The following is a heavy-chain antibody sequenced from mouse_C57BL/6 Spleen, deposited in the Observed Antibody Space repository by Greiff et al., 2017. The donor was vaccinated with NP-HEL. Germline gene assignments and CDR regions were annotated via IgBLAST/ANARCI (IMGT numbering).Heavy chain of an antibody. CDR1: GFTFSSYA. CDR2: ISSGGDYI. V-gene: IGHV5-9-1*02. J-gene: IGHJ3*01. Sequence: EVQVVESGEGLVKPGGSLKLSCAASGFTFSSYAMSWVRQTPEKRLEWVAYISSGGDYIYSADTVQGRFTISRDNARNTLYLQMSSLKSEDTAMYYCTRDLFYYYGSSYAWFAYWGQGTLVTVSA. CDR3: TRDLFYYYGSSYAWFAY. D-gene: IGHD1-1*01.